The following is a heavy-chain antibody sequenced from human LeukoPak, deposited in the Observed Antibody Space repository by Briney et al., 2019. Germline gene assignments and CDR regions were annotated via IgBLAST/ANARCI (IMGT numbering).Heavy chain of an antibody. D-gene: IGHD2/OR15-2a*01. CDR2: FGISGII. J-gene: IGHJ4*02. CDR3: AGYGFYPY. Sequence: GGSLRLSCAASGSSVPTYDMHWVRQVPGEGPEWIAYFGISGIIYYADSVRGRFTISRDSAKNSLFLQMNSLRVDDTAIYYCAGYGFYPYWGQGTPVIVSS. CDR1: GSSVPTYD. V-gene: IGHV3-48*01.